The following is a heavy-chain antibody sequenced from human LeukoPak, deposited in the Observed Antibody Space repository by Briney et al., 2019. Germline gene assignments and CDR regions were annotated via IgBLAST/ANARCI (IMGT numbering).Heavy chain of an antibody. CDR2: IKSDGSST. CDR1: GFTLRSYW. D-gene: IGHD6-13*01. CDR3: ASLSSSWIDY. J-gene: IGHJ4*02. V-gene: IGHV3-74*01. Sequence: GGSLRLSCAASGFTLRSYWMHWFRQAPGKGLVWVSRIKSDGSSTSYADSVKGRFTISRDIAKNTLYLQMNSLRAEDTAVYYCASLSSSWIDYWGQGTLVTVSS.